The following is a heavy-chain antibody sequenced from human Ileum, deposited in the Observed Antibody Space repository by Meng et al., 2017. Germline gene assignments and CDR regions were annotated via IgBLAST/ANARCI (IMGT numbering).Heavy chain of an antibody. V-gene: IGHV4-39*02. D-gene: IGHD5-18*01. CDR1: SGSFTNNNYY. CDR3: AREFYVDTAMVIDS. CDR2: IYYGGST. Sequence: QLRLQESGPGLVKPSETLSLTCSVSSGSFTNNNYYWVWIRRPPGKGLEWIGSIYYGGSTYYNPSLKSRVTISVDTSTNQFSLKLISVTAADTAVYYCAREFYVDTAMVIDSWGPGALVTVSS. J-gene: IGHJ4*02.